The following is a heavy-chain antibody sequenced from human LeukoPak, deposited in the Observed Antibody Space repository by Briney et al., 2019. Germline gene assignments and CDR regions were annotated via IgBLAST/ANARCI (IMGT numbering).Heavy chain of an antibody. CDR1: GFTFRSYG. CDR3: AKALGFDY. CDR2: ISGTGGVT. Sequence: GGSLGLSCAASGFTFRSYGMSWVRQAPGKGLEWVSYISGTGGVTHYADSVKGRFTISRDNSKNTLYLQMNSLRAEDTAVYYCAKALGFDYWGQGTLVTVSS. J-gene: IGHJ4*02. V-gene: IGHV3-23*01.